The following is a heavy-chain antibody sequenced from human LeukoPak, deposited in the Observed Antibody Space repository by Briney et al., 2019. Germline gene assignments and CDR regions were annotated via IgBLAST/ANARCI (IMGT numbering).Heavy chain of an antibody. CDR3: ARGPRFLEWLRHEYYFDY. J-gene: IGHJ4*02. CDR1: GFTVSSNY. Sequence: PGGSLRLSCAASGFTVSSNYMSWVRQAPGKGLEWVSVIYSGGSTYYADSVKGRFTISRDNSKNTLYLQMNSLRAEDTAVYYCARGPRFLEWLRHEYYFDYWGQGTLVTVSS. V-gene: IGHV3-53*01. CDR2: IYSGGST. D-gene: IGHD3-3*01.